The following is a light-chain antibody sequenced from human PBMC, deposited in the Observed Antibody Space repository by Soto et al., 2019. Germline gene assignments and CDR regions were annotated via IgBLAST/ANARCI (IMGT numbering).Light chain of an antibody. CDR3: CSYAGSSTASVV. CDR2: EGS. J-gene: IGLJ2*01. Sequence: QAVVTQPASVSGSPGQSITISCTGTSSDVGSYNLVSWYQQHPGKAPKLMIYEGSKRPSGVSNRFSGSKSGNTASLTISGLQAEDEADYYCCSYAGSSTASVVFGGGTKLTVL. CDR1: SSDVGSYNL. V-gene: IGLV2-23*01.